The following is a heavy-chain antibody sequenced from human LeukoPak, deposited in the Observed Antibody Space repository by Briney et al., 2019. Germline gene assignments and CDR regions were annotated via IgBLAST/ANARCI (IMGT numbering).Heavy chain of an antibody. CDR2: MNPNSGNT. CDR1: GYIFTSYD. D-gene: IGHD3-22*01. V-gene: IGHV1-8*01. Sequence: GASVNVSCKASGYIFTSYDINWVRQATGQGLEWMGWMNPNSGNTGYAQNFQGRVTMTRNTATRTAYMELGSLRAEDTAVYYCARGRHDSSGSTKGGDYWGQGTLVTVSS. J-gene: IGHJ4*02. CDR3: ARGRHDSSGSTKGGDY.